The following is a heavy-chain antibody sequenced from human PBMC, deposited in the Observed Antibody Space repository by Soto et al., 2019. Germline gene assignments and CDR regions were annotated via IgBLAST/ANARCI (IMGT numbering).Heavy chain of an antibody. D-gene: IGHD2-2*01. CDR3: ARGPPRRYCSSTSCYGRWFDP. Sequence: LSLTCAVYGGSFSGYYWSWIRQPPGKGLEWIGEINHSGSTNYNPSLKSRVTISVDTSKNQFSLKLSSVTAADTAVYYCARGPPRRYCSSTSCYGRWFDPWGQGTLVTVSS. V-gene: IGHV4-34*01. CDR1: GGSFSGYY. J-gene: IGHJ5*02. CDR2: INHSGST.